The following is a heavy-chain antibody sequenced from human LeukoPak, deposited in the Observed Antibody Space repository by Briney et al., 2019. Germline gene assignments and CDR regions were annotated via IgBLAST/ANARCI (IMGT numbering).Heavy chain of an antibody. CDR2: ISSSSSYI. V-gene: IGHV3-21*01. CDR1: GFTFSSYS. CDR3: ARAPLKFKGFDY. J-gene: IGHJ4*02. Sequence: GGSLRLPSAASGFTFSSYSMNWVRQAPGKGLEWVSSISSSSSYIYYADSVKGRFTISRDNAKNSLYLQMNSLRAEDTAVYYCARAPLKFKGFDYWGQGTLVTVSS.